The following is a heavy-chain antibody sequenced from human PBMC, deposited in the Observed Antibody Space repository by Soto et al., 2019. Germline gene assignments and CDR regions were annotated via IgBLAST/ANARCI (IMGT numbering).Heavy chain of an antibody. D-gene: IGHD3-9*01. CDR3: ARGAGALVTGYNWFDP. V-gene: IGHV3-21*01. J-gene: IGHJ5*02. Sequence: EVQLVESGGGLVKPGGSLRLSCAASGFTFSTYSMNWVRQAPGKGLEWVSSISSSSSYIYYADSVKGRFTISRDNAKNSMDLQMNGLRAEDTAVYYCARGAGALVTGYNWFDPWGHGTLVTVSS. CDR1: GFTFSTYS. CDR2: ISSSSSYI.